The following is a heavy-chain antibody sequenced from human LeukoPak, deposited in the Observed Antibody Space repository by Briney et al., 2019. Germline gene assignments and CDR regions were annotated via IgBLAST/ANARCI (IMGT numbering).Heavy chain of an antibody. Sequence: PGGSLRLSCAASGFTFSSYAMSWVRQAPGKGLEWVSAISGSGGSTYYADSVKGRFTISRDNPKNTLYLQMDSLRAEDTAVYYCAKNGGRAPGGYFQHWGQGTLVTVSS. CDR3: AKNGGRAPGGYFQH. V-gene: IGHV3-23*01. D-gene: IGHD2-8*01. J-gene: IGHJ1*01. CDR1: GFTFSSYA. CDR2: ISGSGGST.